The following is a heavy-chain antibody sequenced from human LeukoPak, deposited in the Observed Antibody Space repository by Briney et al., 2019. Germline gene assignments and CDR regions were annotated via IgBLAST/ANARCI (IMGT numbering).Heavy chain of an antibody. CDR2: MNPNSGNT. D-gene: IGHD1-7*01. CDR3: ARGLSGTTGFDY. V-gene: IGHV1-8*01. J-gene: IGHJ4*02. Sequence: ASVKLSCKASGYTFTSYDINWVRQATGQGVEWMGWMNPNSGNTGYAQKFQGRVTMTRNTSISTAYMELSSLRSEDTAVYYCARGLSGTTGFDYWGQGTLVTVSS. CDR1: GYTFTSYD.